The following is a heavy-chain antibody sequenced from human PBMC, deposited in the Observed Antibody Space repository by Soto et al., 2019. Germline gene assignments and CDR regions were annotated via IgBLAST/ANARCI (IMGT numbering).Heavy chain of an antibody. CDR1: GYTFSSFG. V-gene: IGHV1-18*01. D-gene: IGHD1-1*01. CDR2: ISSYNDDK. Sequence: GASVKVSCKTTGYTFSSFGVSWVRQAPGHGLGWVGWISSYNDDKKYAQKFQGRVTITKDTSTNTAYMELRSLTSDDTGVYYCARDLLRETWKTNYLDFWGQGSPVTVS. CDR3: ARDLLRETWKTNYLDF. J-gene: IGHJ4*02.